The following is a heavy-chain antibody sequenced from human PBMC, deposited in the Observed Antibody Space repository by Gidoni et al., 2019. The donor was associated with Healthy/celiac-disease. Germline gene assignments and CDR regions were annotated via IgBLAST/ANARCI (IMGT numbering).Heavy chain of an antibody. J-gene: IGHJ5*02. CDR3: AKDLKADWFDP. Sequence: SWVRQAPGKGLEWVSGISGSGSRTYYTDSVKGRFTISRDNSNNTLHLRMNSLRAEDTALYYCAKDLKADWFDPWGQGALVTVSS. CDR2: ISGSGSRT. V-gene: IGHV3-23*01.